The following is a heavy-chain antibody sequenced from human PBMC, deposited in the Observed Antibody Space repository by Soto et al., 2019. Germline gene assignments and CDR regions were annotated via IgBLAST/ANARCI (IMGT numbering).Heavy chain of an antibody. D-gene: IGHD1-26*01. CDR1: GFSFSDYG. J-gene: IGHJ4*02. V-gene: IGHV3-30*18. Sequence: QVQLVESGGGVVRPGRSLRLSCVASGFSFSDYGMHWVRQTPGKGLEWVAAISHHELRKYYADSVKGRFTISRDNSKKTVYLQLNSLRAEDTAVYYCAKDWVGGSNRYYCEYWGLGNLVTVSS. CDR3: AKDWVGGSNRYYCEY. CDR2: ISHHELRK.